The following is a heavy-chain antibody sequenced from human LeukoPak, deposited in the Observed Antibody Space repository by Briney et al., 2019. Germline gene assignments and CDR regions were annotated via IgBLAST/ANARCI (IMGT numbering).Heavy chain of an antibody. CDR3: AKENSMVRGVISNFDY. CDR2: ISGSDGNT. CDR1: GGSIVGYY. D-gene: IGHD3-10*01. Sequence: ETLSLTCTVSGGSIVGYYWSWVRQAPGKGLGWVSAISGSDGNTYYADSVKGRFTIYRDNSKNTLYLQMNSLRAEDTAVYYCAKENSMVRGVISNFDYWGQGTLVTVSS. V-gene: IGHV3-23*01. J-gene: IGHJ4*02.